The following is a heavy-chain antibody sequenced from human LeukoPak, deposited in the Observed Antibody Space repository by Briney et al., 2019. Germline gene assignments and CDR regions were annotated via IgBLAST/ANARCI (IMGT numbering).Heavy chain of an antibody. CDR1: GFTFRSHA. CDR2: ISGSGGST. Sequence: GGSLRLSCVGSGFTFRSHAMSWVRQAPGKGLEWVSAISGSGGSTYYADSVKGRFTISRDNSKNTLYLQMNSLRAEDTAVYYCAKDRRITIFGVAYYYYYGMDVWGQGTTVTVSS. V-gene: IGHV3-23*01. J-gene: IGHJ6*02. CDR3: AKDRRITIFGVAYYYYYGMDV. D-gene: IGHD3-3*01.